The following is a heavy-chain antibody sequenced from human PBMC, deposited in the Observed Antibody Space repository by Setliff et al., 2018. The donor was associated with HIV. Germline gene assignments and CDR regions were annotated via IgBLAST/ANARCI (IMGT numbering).Heavy chain of an antibody. J-gene: IGHJ6*03. CDR2: IYYSGSN. Sequence: PSETLSLTCTVSGGSIGSSSYYWGWIRQPPGKGLEWIGNIYYSGSNFYNPSLKSRVTISVDTSKNQFSLRLSSVTAADTAVYYCARHVEYMVRGALTHYYNYYMDVWGKGTTVTV. CDR3: ARHVEYMVRGALTHYYNYYMDV. D-gene: IGHD3-10*01. CDR1: GGSIGSSSYY. V-gene: IGHV4-39*01.